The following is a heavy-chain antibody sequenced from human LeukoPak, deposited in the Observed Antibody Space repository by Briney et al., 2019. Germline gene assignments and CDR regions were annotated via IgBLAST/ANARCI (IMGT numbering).Heavy chain of an antibody. D-gene: IGHD7-27*01. V-gene: IGHV1-2*04. J-gene: IGHJ6*02. CDR2: INPNSGGT. CDR3: ARDKPLSGHGMDV. Sequence: ASVKASCKASGYTFTGYYMHWVRQAPGQGLEWMGWINPNSGGTNYAQKFQGWVTMTRDTSISTAYMELSRLRSDDTAVYYCARDKPLSGHGMDVWGQGTTVTVSS. CDR1: GYTFTGYY.